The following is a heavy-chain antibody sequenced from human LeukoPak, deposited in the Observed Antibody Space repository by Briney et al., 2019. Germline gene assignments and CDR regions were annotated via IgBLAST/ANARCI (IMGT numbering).Heavy chain of an antibody. CDR3: ATKAAGSGYSY. CDR1: GFTFADHA. J-gene: IGHJ4*02. CDR2: ISASGDNT. V-gene: IGHV3-23*01. D-gene: IGHD3-22*01. Sequence: GRSLRLSCAASGFTFADHATSWVRQAPGKGLEWVSAISASGDNTYYADSVKGRFTISRDNSKNTLYLQMNSLRAEDTAVYYCATKAAGSGYSYWGQGTLVTVSS.